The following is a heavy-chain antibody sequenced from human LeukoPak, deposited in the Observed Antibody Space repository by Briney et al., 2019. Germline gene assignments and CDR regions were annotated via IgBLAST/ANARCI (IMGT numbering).Heavy chain of an antibody. V-gene: IGHV3-11*04. CDR1: GFTFSDYY. CDR3: AKDLHYGSADY. Sequence: GGSLRLSCAASGFTFSDYYMSWIRQAPGKGLEWVSYISSSGSTIYYADSVKGRFTISRDNAKNSLYLQMNSLRAEDTAVHYCAKDLHYGSADYWGQGTLVTVSS. CDR2: ISSSGSTI. J-gene: IGHJ4*02. D-gene: IGHD3-10*01.